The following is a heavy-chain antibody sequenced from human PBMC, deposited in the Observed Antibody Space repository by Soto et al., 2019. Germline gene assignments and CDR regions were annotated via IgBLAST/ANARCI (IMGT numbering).Heavy chain of an antibody. J-gene: IGHJ4*02. CDR3: ARDHGSGKNLGRWEDY. V-gene: IGHV1-18*01. CDR1: GYTFTSYG. Sequence: QVQLVQSGAEVKKPGASVKVSCKASGYTFTSYGISWVRQAPEQGLEWMGWISAYNGNTNYAQKLQGRVIMTRDTSTSTAYMELRSLRSDDTAVYYCARDHGSGKNLGRWEDYWGQGTLVTVSS. CDR2: ISAYNGNT. D-gene: IGHD3-10*01.